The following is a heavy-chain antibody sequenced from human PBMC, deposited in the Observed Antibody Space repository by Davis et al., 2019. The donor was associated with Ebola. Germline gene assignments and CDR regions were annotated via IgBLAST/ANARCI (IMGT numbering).Heavy chain of an antibody. CDR3: ATNSTSSFPFDV. J-gene: IGHJ3*01. CDR2: ITHSGST. D-gene: IGHD6-6*01. V-gene: IGHV4-34*01. CDR1: GVSLKSHY. Sequence: PSETLSLTCDVTGVSLKSHYWSWIRQAPGKGLEWIGEITHSGSTNYNPSLKSRVTLSVDTSKNEFSLKLKSVTAADTAVYYCATNSTSSFPFDVWGLGTTVIVSS.